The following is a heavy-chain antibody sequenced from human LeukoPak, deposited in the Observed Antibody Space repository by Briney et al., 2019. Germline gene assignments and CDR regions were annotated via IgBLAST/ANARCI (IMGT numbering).Heavy chain of an antibody. V-gene: IGHV4-31*03. Sequence: SETLSITCTVSGGSISSGGYYWSWIRQHPGKGLEWIGYIYYSGSTYYNPSLKSRVTISVDTSKNQFSLKLSSVTAADTAVYYCARDASPYGDYGLDYWGQGTLVTVSS. CDR3: ARDASPYGDYGLDY. D-gene: IGHD4-17*01. CDR2: IYYSGST. CDR1: GGSISSGGYY. J-gene: IGHJ4*02.